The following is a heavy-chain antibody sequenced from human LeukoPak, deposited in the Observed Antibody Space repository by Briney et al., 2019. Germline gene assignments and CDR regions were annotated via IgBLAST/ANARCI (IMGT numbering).Heavy chain of an antibody. CDR3: ATTSASGYYTFDY. CDR1: GFTFSSYA. D-gene: IGHD3-3*01. Sequence: PGGSLRLSCAASGFTFSSYAMHWVRQAPGKGLEWVAVISYDGSNKYYADSVKGRFTIPRDNSKNTLYLQMNSLRAEDTAVYYCATTSASGYYTFDYWGQGTLVTVSS. V-gene: IGHV3-30-3*01. J-gene: IGHJ4*02. CDR2: ISYDGSNK.